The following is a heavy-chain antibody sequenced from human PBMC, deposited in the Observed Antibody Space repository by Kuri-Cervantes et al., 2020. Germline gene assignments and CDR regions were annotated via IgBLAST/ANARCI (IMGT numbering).Heavy chain of an antibody. D-gene: IGHD1-26*01. Sequence: SETLSLTCAVYGGSFSGYYWSWIRQPPGKGLEWIGEINHSGSTNNNPSLKSRVTISINTSKNQFSLKLSSVTAADTAVYYCARGRSGRLFDWGQGTLVTVSS. V-gene: IGHV4-34*01. CDR1: GGSFSGYY. CDR2: INHSGST. CDR3: ARGRSGRLFD. J-gene: IGHJ4*02.